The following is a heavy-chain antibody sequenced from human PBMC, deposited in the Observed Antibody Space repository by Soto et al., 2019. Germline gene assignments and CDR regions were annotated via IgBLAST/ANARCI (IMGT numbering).Heavy chain of an antibody. Sequence: SETLSLTCTVSGVSFSSGGFYWSWLRQHPGKGLEWIGYMYSTGTTYYNPSLKGRLTISLDTTKTQFSMKLTSVTAADTAVYYCARDLWFGETSGAYYYYAMDVWGQGTTVTVSS. V-gene: IGHV4-31*03. CDR1: GVSFSSGGFY. J-gene: IGHJ6*02. CDR2: MYSTGTT. D-gene: IGHD3-10*01. CDR3: ARDLWFGETSGAYYYYAMDV.